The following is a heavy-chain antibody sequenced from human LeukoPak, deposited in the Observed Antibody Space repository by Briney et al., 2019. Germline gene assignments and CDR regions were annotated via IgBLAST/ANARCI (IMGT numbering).Heavy chain of an antibody. V-gene: IGHV4-39*07. J-gene: IGHJ6*03. CDR2: IYFSGST. CDR3: ASTCPVPQQLVRGINYYYYYYMDV. D-gene: IGHD6-13*01. Sequence: SETLSLTCTVSGGSISSSSYYWGWIRQPPGKGLEWIGSIYFSGSTYYNPSLKSRVTISVDTSKNQFSLKLSSVTAADTAVYYCASTCPVPQQLVRGINYYYYYYMDVWGKGTTVTVSS. CDR1: GGSISSSSYY.